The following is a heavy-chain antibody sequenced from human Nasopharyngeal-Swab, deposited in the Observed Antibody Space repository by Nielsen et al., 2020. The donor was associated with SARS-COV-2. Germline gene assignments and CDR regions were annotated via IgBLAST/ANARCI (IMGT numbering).Heavy chain of an antibody. D-gene: IGHD2-15*01. J-gene: IGHJ4*02. CDR2: IKQDGSEK. V-gene: IGHV3-7*03. Sequence: GGSLRLSCAASGFTFSSYWMSWVRQAPGKGLEWVANIKQDGSEKYYVDSVKGRFTISRDNAKNSLYLQMNSLRAEDTAVYYCARDFGRQGSWGTDYWGQGTLVTVSS. CDR3: ARDFGRQGSWGTDY. CDR1: GFTFSSYW.